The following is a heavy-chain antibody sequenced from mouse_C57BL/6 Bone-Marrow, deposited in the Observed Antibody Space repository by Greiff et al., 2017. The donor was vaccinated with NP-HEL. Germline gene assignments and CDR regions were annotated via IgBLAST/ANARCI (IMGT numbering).Heavy chain of an antibody. V-gene: IGHV1-39*01. D-gene: IGHD2-5*01. CDR3: ARVSYYSNPWFAY. CDR2: INPNYGTT. CDR1: GYSFTDYN. Sequence: VQLQQSGPELVKPGASVKISCTASGYSFTDYNMNWVKQSNGKSLEWIGVINPNYGTTSYNQKFKGKATMTVDRSSSTAYMQLNSLTSEDSAVSYCARVSYYSNPWFAYWGQGTLVTVSA. J-gene: IGHJ3*01.